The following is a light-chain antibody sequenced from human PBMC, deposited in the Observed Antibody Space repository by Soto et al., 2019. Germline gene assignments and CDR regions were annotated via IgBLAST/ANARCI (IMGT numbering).Light chain of an antibody. CDR1: SSDVGGYNY. V-gene: IGLV2-14*01. CDR2: DVS. CDR3: SSHTSSTSLNV. J-gene: IGLJ1*01. Sequence: QSALTQPASVSGSPGQSITISCTGTSSDVGGYNYVSWYQQHPGKAPKLMIYDVSNRPSGVSNRFSGSKSGYTASLTISGLQAEDDADYFCSSHTSSTSLNVFGTGTNLTVL.